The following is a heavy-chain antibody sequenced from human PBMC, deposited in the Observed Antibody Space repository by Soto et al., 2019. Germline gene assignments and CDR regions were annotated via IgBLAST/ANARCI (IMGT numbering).Heavy chain of an antibody. V-gene: IGHV1-69*06. J-gene: IGHJ3*02. Sequence: GASVKVSCKASGGTFSSYAISWVRQAPGQGLEWMGGIIPIFGTANYAQKFQGRVTITADKSTSTAYMELSSLRSEDTAVYYCARALHYYDSSGYYDAFDIWGQGTMVTVS. CDR2: IIPIFGTA. CDR1: GGTFSSYA. CDR3: ARALHYYDSSGYYDAFDI. D-gene: IGHD3-22*01.